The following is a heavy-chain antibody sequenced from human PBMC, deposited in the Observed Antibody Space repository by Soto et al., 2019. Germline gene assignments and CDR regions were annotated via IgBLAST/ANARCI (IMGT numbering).Heavy chain of an antibody. V-gene: IGHV3-66*01. Sequence: GGSLRLSCAASGFTVSSNYMTWVRQAPGKGLEWVSGIYSGGSSYYADSVKGRFTISRDNSKNTLYLQMNSLRAEDTAVYYCARDSSDYGDYVDYWGQGTLVTVSS. CDR1: GFTVSSNY. CDR3: ARDSSDYGDYVDY. J-gene: IGHJ4*02. D-gene: IGHD4-17*01. CDR2: IYSGGSS.